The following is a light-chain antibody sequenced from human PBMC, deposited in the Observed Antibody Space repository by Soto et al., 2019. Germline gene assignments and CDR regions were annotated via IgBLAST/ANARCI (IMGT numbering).Light chain of an antibody. Sequence: QSALPQPASVSGSPGQSITVSCTGTSSDVGAYDYVSWYQHHPGKAPKLMIYDVSYRPSGVSNRFSGSKSGNTASLTISGPRAEEEVDYYCSSYTSSSTLVFGTGTKVTVL. CDR1: SSDVGAYDY. CDR3: SSYTSSSTLV. V-gene: IGLV2-14*03. J-gene: IGLJ1*01. CDR2: DVS.